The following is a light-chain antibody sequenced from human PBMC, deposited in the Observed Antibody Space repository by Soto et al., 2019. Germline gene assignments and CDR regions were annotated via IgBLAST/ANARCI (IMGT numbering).Light chain of an antibody. CDR3: QQYSSSRT. V-gene: IGKV3-15*01. CDR2: GAS. CDR1: QSVSSN. Sequence: EIVMTQSPATLSVSPGERATLSCRASQSVSSNLAWYQKKPGQAPRLLIFGASTRATGIPARFSGSGSGTEFTLTISSLQSEDFAVYYCQQYSSSRTFGQGTKVEIK. J-gene: IGKJ1*01.